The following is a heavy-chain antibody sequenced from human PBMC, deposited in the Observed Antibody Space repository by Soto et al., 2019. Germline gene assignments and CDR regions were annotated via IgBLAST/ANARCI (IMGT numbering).Heavy chain of an antibody. J-gene: IGHJ6*02. Sequence: EVQLVESGGGLVQPGGSLRLSCAASGFTVSSNYMSWVRQAPGKGLEWVSVIYSGGSTYYADSVKGRFTISRDNFKNTLYLQMNSLRAEDTAVYYCARDGLRFLGMDVWGQGTTVTVSS. D-gene: IGHD3-3*01. CDR3: ARDGLRFLGMDV. CDR2: IYSGGST. V-gene: IGHV3-66*01. CDR1: GFTVSSNY.